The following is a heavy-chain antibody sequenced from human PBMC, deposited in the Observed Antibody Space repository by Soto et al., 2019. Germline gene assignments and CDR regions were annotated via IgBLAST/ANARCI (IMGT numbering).Heavy chain of an antibody. CDR2: IYYSGST. Sequence: QVQLQESGPGLVKPSETLSLTCAVSDGSISGFYWSWIRQPPGKGLEWIGYIYYSGSTNYNPTLKSRVTISVDTSKNQCSLKLNSVTAADTAVYYCATDRGSVAGFDYWGQGTLVTVSS. V-gene: IGHV4-59*01. CDR3: ATDRGSVAGFDY. J-gene: IGHJ4*02. D-gene: IGHD6-19*01. CDR1: DGSISGFY.